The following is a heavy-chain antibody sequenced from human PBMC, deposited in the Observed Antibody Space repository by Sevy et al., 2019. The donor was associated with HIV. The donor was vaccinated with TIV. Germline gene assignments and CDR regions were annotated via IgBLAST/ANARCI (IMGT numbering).Heavy chain of an antibody. J-gene: IGHJ4*02. Sequence: GGSLRLSCAASGFTFDDYTMHWVRQVPGKGLEWVSLICWDAKKTDYADSVEGRFTVSRDNRKNSLYLQMNSLRSEDTALYFCAKDIPGYSGFDHWGQGTLVTVSS. CDR2: ICWDAKKT. V-gene: IGHV3-43*01. D-gene: IGHD3-10*01. CDR1: GFTFDDYT. CDR3: AKDIPGYSGFDH.